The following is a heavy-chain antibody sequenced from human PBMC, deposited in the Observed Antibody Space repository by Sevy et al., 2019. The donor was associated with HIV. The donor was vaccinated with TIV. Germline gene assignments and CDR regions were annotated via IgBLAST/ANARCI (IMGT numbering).Heavy chain of an antibody. CDR3: AREGSDVVVPAAILDDRFDP. CDR2: INPNSGGT. Sequence: ASVKVSCKASGYTFTGYYMHWVRQAPGQGLEWMGWINPNSGGTNYAQKFQGRVTMTRDTSISTAYMELSRLRSDDTAVYYCAREGSDVVVPAAILDDRFDPWGQGTLVTVSS. V-gene: IGHV1-2*02. CDR1: GYTFTGYY. D-gene: IGHD2-2*02. J-gene: IGHJ5*02.